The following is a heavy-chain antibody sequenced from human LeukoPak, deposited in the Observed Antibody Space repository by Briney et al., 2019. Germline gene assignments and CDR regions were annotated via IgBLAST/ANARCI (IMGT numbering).Heavy chain of an antibody. CDR1: GFTFSNYA. J-gene: IGHJ6*02. CDR2: MSYDGSNK. Sequence: GGSLRLSCAASGFTFSNYAMYWVRQAPGKGLEWVAVMSYDGSNKYYADSVKGRFTISRDNSKNTLYLQMNSLRAEDTAVYYCARDERSSSWYHYYGMDVWGQGTTVIVSS. D-gene: IGHD6-13*01. CDR3: ARDERSSSWYHYYGMDV. V-gene: IGHV3-30-3*01.